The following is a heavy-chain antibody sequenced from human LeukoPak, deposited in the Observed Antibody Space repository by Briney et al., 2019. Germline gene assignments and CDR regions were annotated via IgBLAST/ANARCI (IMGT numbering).Heavy chain of an antibody. D-gene: IGHD6-13*01. CDR3: ARDLSSWYHYFDY. CDR2: ISSSSSYI. Sequence: GGSLRLSCAASGFTFSSYSMNWVRQAPGKGLEWVSSISSSSSYIYYADSVKGRFAISRDNAKNSLHLQMNSLRAEDTAVYYCARDLSSWYHYFDYWGQGTLVTVSS. J-gene: IGHJ4*02. CDR1: GFTFSSYS. V-gene: IGHV3-21*01.